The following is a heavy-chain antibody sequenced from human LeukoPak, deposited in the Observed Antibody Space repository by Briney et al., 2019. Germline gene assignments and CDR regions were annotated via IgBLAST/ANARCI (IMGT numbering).Heavy chain of an antibody. CDR3: ARESMVRGAYPPGY. Sequence: ASVKVSCKASGYTFTGYYMHWVRQAPGQGLEWMGWINPNSGGTNYAQKFQGRVTMTRDTSISTAYMELSRLRSDDTAVYYCARESMVRGAYPPGYWGQGTLVTVSS. D-gene: IGHD3-10*01. J-gene: IGHJ4*02. CDR1: GYTFTGYY. CDR2: INPNSGGT. V-gene: IGHV1-2*02.